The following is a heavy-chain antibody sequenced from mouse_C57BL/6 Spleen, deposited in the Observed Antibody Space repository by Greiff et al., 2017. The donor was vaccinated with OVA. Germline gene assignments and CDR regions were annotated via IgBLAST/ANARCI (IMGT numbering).Heavy chain of an antibody. CDR1: GFTFSDYG. D-gene: IGHD1-1*01. V-gene: IGHV5-17*01. Sequence: HLVESGGGLVKPGGSLKLSCAASGFTFSDYGMHWVRQAPEKGLEWVAYISSGSSTIYYADTVKGRFTISRDNAKNTLFLQMTSLRSEDTAMYYCAREDYYGSSGGNYWGQGTTLTVSS. CDR2: ISSGSSTI. CDR3: AREDYYGSSGGNY. J-gene: IGHJ2*01.